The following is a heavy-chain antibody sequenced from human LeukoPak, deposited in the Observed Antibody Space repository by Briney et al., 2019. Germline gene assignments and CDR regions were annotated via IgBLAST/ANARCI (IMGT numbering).Heavy chain of an antibody. V-gene: IGHV3-30*18. D-gene: IGHD5-12*01. CDR1: GFTFTNYW. CDR3: AKEVVATIIFYYYYGMDV. J-gene: IGHJ6*02. CDR2: ISYDGSNK. Sequence: PGGSLRLSCAASGFTFTNYWMKWVRQAPGKGLEWVAVISYDGSNKYYADSVKGRFTISRDNSKNTLYLQMNSLRAEDTAVYYCAKEVVATIIFYYYYGMDVWGQGTTVTVSS.